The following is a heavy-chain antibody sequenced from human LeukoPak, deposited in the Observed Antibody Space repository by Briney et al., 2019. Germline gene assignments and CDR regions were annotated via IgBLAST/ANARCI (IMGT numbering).Heavy chain of an antibody. CDR2: IYSGGST. D-gene: IGHD5-12*01. CDR1: GFAVSSNY. V-gene: IGHV3-53*01. CDR3: ARPKWPNGYFDL. Sequence: GGSLRLSCAASGFAVSSNYMSWVRQAPGKGLEWVSVIYSGGSTYHADSVKGRFTISRDNSKNTLYLQMNSLRAEDTAVYYCARPKWPNGYFDLWGRGTLVTVSS. J-gene: IGHJ2*01.